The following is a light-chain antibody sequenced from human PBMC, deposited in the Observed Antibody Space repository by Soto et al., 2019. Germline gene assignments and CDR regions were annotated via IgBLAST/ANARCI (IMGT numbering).Light chain of an antibody. CDR2: GAS. CDR1: QSVSSSY. V-gene: IGKV3-20*01. Sequence: EIVLTQSPGTLPLSPGERATLSCRASQSVSSSYLAWYQQKPGQAPRLLIYGASSRATGIPDRFSGSGSGTDFTLTISRLGPEDFAVYYCQQYDSSPVTFGPGTKVDIK. J-gene: IGKJ3*01. CDR3: QQYDSSPVT.